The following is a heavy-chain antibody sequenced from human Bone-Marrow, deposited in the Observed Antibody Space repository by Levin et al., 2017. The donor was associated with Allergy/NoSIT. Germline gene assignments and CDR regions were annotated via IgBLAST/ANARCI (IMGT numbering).Heavy chain of an antibody. Sequence: ASVKVSCKTSGYTFTNYFIHWVRQAPGQGLEWMGWIDPNGGGTKYAQRFQGRVTMTRDLSIRRDTSINTVYMELTRLRSDDTAVYYCARDWYFDYWGQGTLVTVSS. CDR3: ARDWYFDY. J-gene: IGHJ4*02. CDR1: GYTFTNYF. V-gene: IGHV1-2*02. CDR2: IDPNGGGT.